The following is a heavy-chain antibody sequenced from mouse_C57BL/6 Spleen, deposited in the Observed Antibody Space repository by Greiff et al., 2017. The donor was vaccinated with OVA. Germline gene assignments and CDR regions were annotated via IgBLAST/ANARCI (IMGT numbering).Heavy chain of an antibody. CDR2: INPNNGGT. D-gene: IGHD4-1*02. J-gene: IGHJ4*01. V-gene: IGHV1-22*01. CDR1: GYTFTDYK. Sequence: VQLQQSGPELVKPGASVKMSCKASGYTFTDYKMHWVKQSNGKSLEWFGYINPNNGGTSYNQKFKGKATLTVNKSSSTAYMELRSLTSEDSAVYYCARSTGTDAMDYWGQGTSVTVSS. CDR3: ARSTGTDAMDY.